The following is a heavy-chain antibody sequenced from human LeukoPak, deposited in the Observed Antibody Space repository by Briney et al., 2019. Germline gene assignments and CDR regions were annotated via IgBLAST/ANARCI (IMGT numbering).Heavy chain of an antibody. CDR1: GFTFSAYA. CDR3: AKGGPERIYFGSGSYYNVNPLIDY. V-gene: IGHV3-23*01. D-gene: IGHD3-10*01. Sequence: GGSLRLSCEASGFTFSAYAMTWVRQAPGKGLEWVSSIGSDGKTHYSESVKGRFAISRGNSKNTLYLQMNSLRAEDTAVYYCAKGGPERIYFGSGSYYNVNPLIDYWGQGTLVTVSS. CDR2: IGSDGKT. J-gene: IGHJ4*02.